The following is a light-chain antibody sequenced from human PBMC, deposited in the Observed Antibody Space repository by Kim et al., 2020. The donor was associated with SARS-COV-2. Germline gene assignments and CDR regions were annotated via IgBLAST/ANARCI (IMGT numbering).Light chain of an antibody. CDR2: SNN. CDR1: GSNIENNN. J-gene: IGLJ1*01. Sequence: GQRVVISCSGSGSNIENNNVNWYQHLPGTAPNLLIFSNNQRPSGVPDRFSGSKSGTSASLAISGLQSEDETDYYCAAWDDSLKGYVFGTGTKVTVL. V-gene: IGLV1-44*01. CDR3: AAWDDSLKGYV.